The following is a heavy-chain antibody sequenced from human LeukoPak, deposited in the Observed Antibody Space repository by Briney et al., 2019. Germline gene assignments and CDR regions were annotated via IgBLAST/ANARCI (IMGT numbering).Heavy chain of an antibody. V-gene: IGHV4-34*01. J-gene: IGHJ6*02. Sequence: SETLSLTCAVYGGSFSGYYWSWIRQPPGKGLEWIGEISHSGSTNYNPSLKSRVTISVDTSKNQFSLKLSSVTAADTAVYYCARGPYSNYVSNYYYGMDVWGQGTTVTVSS. CDR1: GGSFSGYY. CDR2: ISHSGST. D-gene: IGHD4-11*01. CDR3: ARGPYSNYVSNYYYGMDV.